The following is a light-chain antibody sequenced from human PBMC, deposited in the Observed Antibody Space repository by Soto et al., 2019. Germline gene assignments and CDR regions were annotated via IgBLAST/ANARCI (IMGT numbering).Light chain of an antibody. CDR3: QQYDNLPSTST. Sequence: DIQMTQTPSSMSASVGDRATMXXRASEDISYWVAWYQQKPGKATNLLXXDAANLETGVASSFSGGGSGTQFTFTISNLQPEDIATYYCQQYDNLPSTSTFGPGTNVDNK. J-gene: IGKJ1*01. CDR2: DAA. V-gene: IGKV1-33*01. CDR1: EDISYW.